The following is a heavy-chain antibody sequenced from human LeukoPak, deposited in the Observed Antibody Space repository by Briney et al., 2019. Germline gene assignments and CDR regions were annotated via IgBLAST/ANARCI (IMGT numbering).Heavy chain of an antibody. J-gene: IGHJ4*02. CDR3: AVLTYQLLDYYFDY. CDR2: ISSSGSTI. D-gene: IGHD2-2*01. Sequence: GGSLRLSCEVSGFTFSASNMNWVRQAPGKGLEWVSYISSSGSTIYYADSVKGRFTISRDNAKNSLYLQMNSLRAEDTAVYYCAVLTYQLLDYYFDYWGQGTLVTVSS. V-gene: IGHV3-48*01. CDR1: GFTFSASN.